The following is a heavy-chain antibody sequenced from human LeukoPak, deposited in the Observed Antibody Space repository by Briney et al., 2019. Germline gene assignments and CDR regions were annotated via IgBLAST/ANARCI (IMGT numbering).Heavy chain of an antibody. CDR1: GGSISSYY. J-gene: IGHJ4*02. Sequence: SETLSLTCTVSGGSISSYYWSWIRQPPGKELEWIGYIYYSGSTNYNPSLKSRVTISVDTSKNQFSLKLSSVTAADTAVYYCARGVLITGTTPLDFWGQGTLVTVSS. V-gene: IGHV4-59*01. CDR3: ARGVLITGTTPLDF. D-gene: IGHD1-7*01. CDR2: IYYSGST.